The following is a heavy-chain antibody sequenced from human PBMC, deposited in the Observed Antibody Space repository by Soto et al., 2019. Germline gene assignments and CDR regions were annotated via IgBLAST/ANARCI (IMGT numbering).Heavy chain of an antibody. CDR3: ARHPQAMAGNYYYYYMDV. Sequence: SETLSLTCTVSGGSISSYYWSWIRQPPGKGLEWIGYIYYSGSTNYNPSLKSRVTISVDTSKNQFSLKLSSVTAADTAVYYCARHPQAMAGNYYYYYMDVWGKGTTVTVSS. CDR1: GGSISSYY. V-gene: IGHV4-59*08. CDR2: IYYSGST. D-gene: IGHD5-18*01. J-gene: IGHJ6*03.